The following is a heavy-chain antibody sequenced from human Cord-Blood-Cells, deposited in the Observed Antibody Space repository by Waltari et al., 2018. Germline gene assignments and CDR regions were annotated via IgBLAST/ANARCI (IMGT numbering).Heavy chain of an antibody. Sequence: EVQLVESGGGLVQPGGSLRLSCAASGFTFNSYSMNWVRQAPGKGLEWVSYISSSSSTIYYADSVKGRFTISRDNAKNSLYLQMNSLRDEDTAVYYCARDLRKVGMGWFDPWGQGTLVTVSS. CDR2: ISSSSSTI. CDR1: GFTFNSYS. CDR3: ARDLRKVGMGWFDP. J-gene: IGHJ5*02. V-gene: IGHV3-48*02. D-gene: IGHD1-26*01.